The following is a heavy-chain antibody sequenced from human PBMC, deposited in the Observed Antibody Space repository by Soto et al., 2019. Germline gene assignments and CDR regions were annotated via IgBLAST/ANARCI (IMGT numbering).Heavy chain of an antibody. CDR2: IYYSGST. CDR1: GGSISSSSYY. V-gene: IGHV4-39*01. J-gene: IGHJ4*02. D-gene: IGHD2-15*01. CDR3: ARGISGGRHFDY. Sequence: TSETLSLTCTVSGGSISSSSYYWGWIRQPPGKGLEWIGSIYYSGSTYYNPSLKSRVTISVDTSKNQFSLKLSSVTAADTAVYYCARGISGGRHFDYWGQGTLVTVSS.